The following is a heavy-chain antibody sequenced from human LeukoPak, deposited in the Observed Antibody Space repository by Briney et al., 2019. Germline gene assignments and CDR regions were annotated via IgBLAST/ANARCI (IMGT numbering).Heavy chain of an antibody. Sequence: SETLTLICTVSNGSISLYFWRWIRQSPGKGLEWVGYVSNSGTTNYNPSLKSRATISVDTSKSHLALKLSSVTAANAAVYYCASGISVDPDTFYIWGPETMVTVSP. V-gene: IGHV4-4*08. D-gene: IGHD6-19*01. CDR1: NGSISLYF. CDR2: VSNSGTT. J-gene: IGHJ3*02. CDR3: ASGISVDPDTFYI.